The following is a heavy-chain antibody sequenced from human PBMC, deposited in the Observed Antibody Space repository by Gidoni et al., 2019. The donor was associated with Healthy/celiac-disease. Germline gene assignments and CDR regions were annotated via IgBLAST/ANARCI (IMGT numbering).Heavy chain of an antibody. V-gene: IGHV3-48*01. CDR3: AREGSDGTTGAVDY. J-gene: IGHJ4*02. D-gene: IGHD1-7*01. CDR2: ISSSSSTI. Sequence: EVQLVESGGGLVQPGGSLRLSWAASGFTFSSYSMNWVRQGPGKGLEWVSYISSSSSTIYYADSVKGRFTISRDNAKNSLYLQMNSLRAEDTAVYYCAREGSDGTTGAVDYWGQGTLVTVSS. CDR1: GFTFSSYS.